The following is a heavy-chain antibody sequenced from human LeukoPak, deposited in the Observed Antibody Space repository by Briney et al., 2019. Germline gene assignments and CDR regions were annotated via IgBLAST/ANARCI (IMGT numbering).Heavy chain of an antibody. CDR2: IWYDGSNE. V-gene: IGHV3-33*08. D-gene: IGHD5-24*01. J-gene: IGHJ4*02. Sequence: QSGGSLRLSCAASGFTFINAWMSWVRQAPGKALEWVAVIWYDGSNEYYADSVKGRFTISRHNSKSTLYLQLNSLRAEDTAVYYCARDSIRDGYNSDYFDYWGQGTLVTVSS. CDR3: ARDSIRDGYNSDYFDY. CDR1: GFTFINAW.